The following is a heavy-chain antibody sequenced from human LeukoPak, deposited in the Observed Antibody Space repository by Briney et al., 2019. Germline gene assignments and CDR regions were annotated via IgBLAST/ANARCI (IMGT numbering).Heavy chain of an antibody. D-gene: IGHD6-19*01. J-gene: IGHJ4*02. CDR2: ISYDGSNK. CDR1: GFTFSSYG. Sequence: GGSLRLSCAASGFTFSSYGMNWVRQAPGKGLEWVAVISYDGSNKYYADSVKGRFTISRDNSKNTLYLQMNSLRAEDTALYYCAKGVSPSGCPDYWGQGTLVTVSS. CDR3: AKGVSPSGCPDY. V-gene: IGHV3-30*18.